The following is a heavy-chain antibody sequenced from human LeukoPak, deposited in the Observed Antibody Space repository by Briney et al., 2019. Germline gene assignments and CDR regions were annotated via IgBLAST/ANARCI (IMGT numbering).Heavy chain of an antibody. CDR2: ISYDGSNK. J-gene: IGHJ4*02. D-gene: IGHD5-24*01. V-gene: IGHV3-30*18. CDR3: AKDRRQRWLQGYFDY. Sequence: ARGSLRLSCAASGFTFSSYGMHWVRQAPGKGLEWVAVISYDGSNKYYADSVKGRFTISRDNSKNTLYLQMNSLRAEDTAVYYCAKDRRQRWLQGYFDYWGQGTLVTVSS. CDR1: GFTFSSYG.